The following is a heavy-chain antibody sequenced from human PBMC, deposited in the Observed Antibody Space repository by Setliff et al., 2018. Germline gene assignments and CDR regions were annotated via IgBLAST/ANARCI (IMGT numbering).Heavy chain of an antibody. CDR3: ARVDFTMIQGVLGL. D-gene: IGHD3-10*01. Sequence: SETLSLTCAVSGYSISSGFSWGWIRQAPGKGMEWIGSVYYSGYTYYNPSLQSRVTISVDMSKDQFSMKLTSVTAADTAVYYCARVDFTMIQGVLGLWGQGTLVTVSS. J-gene: IGHJ1*01. V-gene: IGHV4-38-2*01. CDR2: VYYSGYT. CDR1: GYSISSGFS.